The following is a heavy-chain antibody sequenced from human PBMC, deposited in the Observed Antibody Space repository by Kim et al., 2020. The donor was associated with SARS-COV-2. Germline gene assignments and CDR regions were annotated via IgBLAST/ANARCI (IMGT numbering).Heavy chain of an antibody. CDR1: GFTFSSYG. CDR3: AKATEPTYYDFWSGGAYYFDY. J-gene: IGHJ4*02. Sequence: GGSLRLSCAASGFTFSSYGMHWVRQAPGKGLEWVAVISYDGSNKYYADSVKGRFTISRDNSKNTLYLQMNSLRAEDTAVYYCAKATEPTYYDFWSGGAYYFDYCGQGTLVTVSS. CDR2: ISYDGSNK. D-gene: IGHD3-3*01. V-gene: IGHV3-30*18.